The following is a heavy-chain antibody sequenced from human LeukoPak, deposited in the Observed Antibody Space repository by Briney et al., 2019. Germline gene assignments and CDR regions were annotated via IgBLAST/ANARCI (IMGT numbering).Heavy chain of an antibody. J-gene: IGHJ6*02. CDR2: INHSGST. D-gene: IGHD3-3*01. CDR3: ARGMHYDFWSGPTPSMDV. CDR1: GFTVSSNY. V-gene: IGHV4-34*01. Sequence: GSLRLSCAASGFTVSSNYMSWVRQAPGKGLEWIGEINHSGSTNYNPSLKSRVTISVDTSKNQFSLKLSSVTAADTAVYYCARGMHYDFWSGPTPSMDVWGQGTTVTVSS.